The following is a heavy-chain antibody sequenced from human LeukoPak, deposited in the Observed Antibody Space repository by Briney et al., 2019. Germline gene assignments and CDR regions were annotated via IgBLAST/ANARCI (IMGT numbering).Heavy chain of an antibody. D-gene: IGHD6-25*01. CDR1: GYTFTSYY. CDR3: ARAAISGYDY. J-gene: IGHJ4*02. CDR2: ISPSGGST. V-gene: IGHV1-46*01. Sequence: GASVKVSCKAFGYTFTSYYMHWVRQAPGQGLEWMGIISPSGGSTSYAQKFQGRVTMTRDTSTGTVYMELSSLRSEDTAVYYCARAAISGYDYSGQGTLVTVFS.